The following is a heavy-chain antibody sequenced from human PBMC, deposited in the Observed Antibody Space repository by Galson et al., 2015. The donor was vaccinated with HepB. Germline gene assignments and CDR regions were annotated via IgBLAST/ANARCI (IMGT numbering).Heavy chain of an antibody. CDR2: AYHSGGT. V-gene: IGHV4-4*02. Sequence: TLSLTCAVSGDSISNDRWWSWVRQPPGEGLEWIGEAYHSGGTNYRPSLKSRVTISVDKSKNLFSLKLTFVTAADTAVYYWARAKEGRGYFDDWGQGTLVTVSS. D-gene: IGHD3-10*01. CDR3: ARAKEGRGYFDD. CDR1: GDSISNDRW. J-gene: IGHJ4*02.